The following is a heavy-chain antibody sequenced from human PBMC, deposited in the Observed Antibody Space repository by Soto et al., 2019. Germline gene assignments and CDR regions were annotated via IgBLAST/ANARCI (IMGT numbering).Heavy chain of an antibody. D-gene: IGHD3-16*01. J-gene: IGHJ4*02. CDR2: ISAYNGTT. V-gene: IGHV1-18*01. CDR3: ARVMSGGSLGHGDYFDY. CDR1: GYSFTSDG. Sequence: GASVKVSCKASGYSFTSDGITWVRQAPGQGLEWMGWISAYNGTTNYAQNLQGRVTMTTDTSTSTAYMELRRLRVDETPVYYCARVMSGGSLGHGDYFDYWGQGTLVTVSS.